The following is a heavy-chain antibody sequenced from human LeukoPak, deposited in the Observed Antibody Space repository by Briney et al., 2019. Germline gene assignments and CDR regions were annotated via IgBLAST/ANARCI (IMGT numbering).Heavy chain of an antibody. CDR1: GGSISSGGYY. Sequence: SETLSLTCTVSGGSISSGGYYWSWIRQHPGKGLEWIGYIYYSGSTCYNPSLKSRGTISVDTSKNQFSLKLSSVTAADTAVYYCARDFRYGGNSDGMDVWGQGTTVTVSS. J-gene: IGHJ6*02. CDR3: ARDFRYGGNSDGMDV. V-gene: IGHV4-31*03. D-gene: IGHD4-23*01. CDR2: IYYSGST.